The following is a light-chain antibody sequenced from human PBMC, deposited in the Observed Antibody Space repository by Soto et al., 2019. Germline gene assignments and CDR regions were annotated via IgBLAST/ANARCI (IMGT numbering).Light chain of an antibody. CDR3: QQHDSWPRT. J-gene: IGKJ1*01. CDR1: QNIHTN. Sequence: EIVMTQSPATLSVSPGERATLSCRAGQNIHTNLAWYQQKPGQAPRLLFYGASTGATGLPARFSGSGSGTEFTLTISSLQSEDFAVYYCQQHDSWPRTFGQGTKVDI. V-gene: IGKV3-15*01. CDR2: GAS.